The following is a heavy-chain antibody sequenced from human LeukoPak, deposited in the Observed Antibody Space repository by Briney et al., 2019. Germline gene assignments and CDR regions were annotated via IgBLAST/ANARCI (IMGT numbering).Heavy chain of an antibody. V-gene: IGHV4-39*07. CDR1: GGSISSSSYY. Sequence: SETLSLTCTVSGGSISSSSYYWGWIRQPPGKGLEWIGSIYYSGSTYYNPSLKSRVTISVDKSKNQFSLKLSSVTAADTAVYYCARCVSSGGSCRRFDYWGQGTLVTVSS. CDR2: IYYSGST. J-gene: IGHJ4*02. CDR3: ARCVSSGGSCRRFDY. D-gene: IGHD2-15*01.